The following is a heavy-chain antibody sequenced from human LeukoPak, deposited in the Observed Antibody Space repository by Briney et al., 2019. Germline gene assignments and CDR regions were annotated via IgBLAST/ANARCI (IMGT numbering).Heavy chain of an antibody. CDR2: ISYDGSNK. V-gene: IGHV3-30*03. J-gene: IGHJ4*02. CDR3: ARDLAWGAVAGTVY. CDR1: GFTFSSYG. D-gene: IGHD6-19*01. Sequence: GGSLRLSCAASGFTFSSYGMHWVRQAPGKGLEWVAVISYDGSNKYYADSVKGRFTISRDNSKNTLYLQMNSLRAEDTAVYYCARDLAWGAVAGTVYWGQGTLVTVSS.